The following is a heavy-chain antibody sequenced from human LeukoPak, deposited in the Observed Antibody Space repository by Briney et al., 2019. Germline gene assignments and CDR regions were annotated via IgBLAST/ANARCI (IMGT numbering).Heavy chain of an antibody. CDR2: INPSGGST. V-gene: IGHV1-46*01. CDR3: ARGLYYYDSSVGAFDI. Sequence: ASVKVSCKASGYIFSSYYMHWVRQAPGQGLEWMGIINPSGGSTSYAQKFQGRVTMTRDTSTSTVYMELSSLRSEDTAVYYCARGLYYYDSSVGAFDIWGQGTMVTVSS. CDR1: GYIFSSYY. J-gene: IGHJ3*02. D-gene: IGHD3-22*01.